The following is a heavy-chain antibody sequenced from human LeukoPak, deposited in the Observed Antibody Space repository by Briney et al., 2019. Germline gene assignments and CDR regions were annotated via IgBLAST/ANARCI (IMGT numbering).Heavy chain of an antibody. V-gene: IGHV1-2*02. Sequence: ASVKVSCKASGYIFNDYYMHWVRQAPGQGLEWMGWVNPNSGGANYAQKFQGRVTMTRGTSISTAYMELSRLRSDDTAVYYCARDRYSGGYDFDDWGQGTLVTVSS. CDR1: GYIFNDYY. J-gene: IGHJ4*02. CDR3: ARDRYSGGYDFDD. CDR2: VNPNSGGA. D-gene: IGHD5-12*01.